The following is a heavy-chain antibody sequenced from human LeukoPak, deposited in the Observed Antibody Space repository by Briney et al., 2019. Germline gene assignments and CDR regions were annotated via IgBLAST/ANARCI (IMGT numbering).Heavy chain of an antibody. Sequence: GGSLRLSCAASGFTFSGSAMHWVRQASGKGLEWIGRIRSEANSYATAYTASVKGRFTISRDDSKNTAYLQMNSLKTEDTAVYYCTGLGRDDYVWGSHTQDYWGQGTLVTVPS. CDR1: GFTFSGSA. CDR3: TGLGRDDYVWGSHTQDY. CDR2: IRSEANSYAT. V-gene: IGHV3-73*01. D-gene: IGHD3-16*01. J-gene: IGHJ4*02.